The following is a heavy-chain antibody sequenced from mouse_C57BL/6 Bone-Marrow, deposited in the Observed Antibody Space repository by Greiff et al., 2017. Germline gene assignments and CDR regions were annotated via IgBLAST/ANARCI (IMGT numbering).Heavy chain of an antibody. V-gene: IGHV2-2*01. CDR3: ARIYYDSLYAMDY. Sequence: VQRVESGPGLVQPSQSLSITCTVSGFSLTSYGVHWVRQSPGKGLEWLGVIWSGGSTDYNAAFISRLSISKDNYKSQVFFKMNSRQADDTDIYYCARIYYDSLYAMDYWGQGTSVTVSS. CDR2: IWSGGST. D-gene: IGHD2-4*01. CDR1: GFSLTSYG. J-gene: IGHJ4*01.